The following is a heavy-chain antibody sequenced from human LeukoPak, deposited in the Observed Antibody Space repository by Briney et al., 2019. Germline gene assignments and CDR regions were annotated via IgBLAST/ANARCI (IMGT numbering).Heavy chain of an antibody. V-gene: IGHV4-39*07. D-gene: IGHD6-13*01. J-gene: IGHJ5*02. CDR3: ARVAAAGRWFDP. CDR2: IYYSGST. CDR1: GGSISSGGYY. Sequence: SQTLSLTCTVSGGSISSGGYYRGSIRQPPGKGLEWIGSIYYSGSTYYSPSLKSRVTISVDTSKNQFSLKLSSVTAADTAVYYCARVAAAGRWFDPWGQGTLVTVSS.